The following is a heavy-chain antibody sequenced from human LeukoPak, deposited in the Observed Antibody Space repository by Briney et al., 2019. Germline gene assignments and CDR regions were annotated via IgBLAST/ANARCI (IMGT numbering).Heavy chain of an antibody. V-gene: IGHV3-23*01. J-gene: IGHJ4*02. Sequence: GGSLRLSCAASGFTFSSYAMSWVRQAPGKGLEWVSAISGSGGSTYYADSVKGRFTISRDNSKNTLYLQMNSLRAEDTAVYYCARGVSGYDWFLDYWGQGTLVTVSS. CDR3: ARGVSGYDWFLDY. CDR1: GFTFSSYA. CDR2: ISGSGGST. D-gene: IGHD5-12*01.